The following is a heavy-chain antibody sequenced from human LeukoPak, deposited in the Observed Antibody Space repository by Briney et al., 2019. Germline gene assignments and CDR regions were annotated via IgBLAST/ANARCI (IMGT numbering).Heavy chain of an antibody. J-gene: IGHJ4*02. CDR3: ARVYYDSSGYYPLDY. CDR2: IIPILGIA. V-gene: IGHV1-69*04. CDR1: GGTFSSYA. D-gene: IGHD3-22*01. Sequence: GSSVKVSCKASGGTFSSYAISWVRQAPGQGLEWMGRIIPILGIANYAQKCKGRDRIPADKSTNTAYMELGSLRDEDTAVYDRARVYYDSSGYYPLDYWGQGTLVTVSS.